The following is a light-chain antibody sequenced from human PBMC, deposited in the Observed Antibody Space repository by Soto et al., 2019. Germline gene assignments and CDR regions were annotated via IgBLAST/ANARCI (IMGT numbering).Light chain of an antibody. CDR1: SSDVGSYNF. V-gene: IGLV2-14*01. J-gene: IGLJ1*01. Sequence: QSVLTQPASVSGSPGQTITISCTGTSSDVGSYNFVSWHQQRPGKAPKLMIYEVSNRPSGVSNRFTGSKSGNTASLTISGLQAEDEADYYCSSYTTSSNYVFGSGTKVT. CDR2: EVS. CDR3: SSYTTSSNYV.